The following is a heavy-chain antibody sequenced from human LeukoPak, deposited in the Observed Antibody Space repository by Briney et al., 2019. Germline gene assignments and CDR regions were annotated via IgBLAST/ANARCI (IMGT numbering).Heavy chain of an antibody. CDR3: ARTPLVAAGYYFDY. CDR2: ISGSGGAT. J-gene: IGHJ4*02. CDR1: GFTFSSFT. V-gene: IGHV3-23*01. D-gene: IGHD6-13*01. Sequence: GGSLGLSCAASGFTFSSFTMSWVRQAPGKGLEWVSAISGSGGATYYADSVKGRFTISRDNSKNTLYLEMNSLIAEDTAVYYCARTPLVAAGYYFDYWGQGTLVTVSS.